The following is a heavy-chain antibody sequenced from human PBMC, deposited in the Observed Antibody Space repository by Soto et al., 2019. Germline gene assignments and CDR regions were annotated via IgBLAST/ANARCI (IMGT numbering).Heavy chain of an antibody. CDR3: ANRPGTTADY. CDR1: GFTFSSQG. V-gene: IGHV3-23*01. D-gene: IGHD1-1*01. Sequence: GGSLRLSCAASGFTFSSQGMNWVRQAPGKGLEWVAVISGGGSSTYYADSVKGRFTISRDNPKNTMYLQMDGLRLEDTAVYYCANRPGTTADYWGQGNLVTVSS. J-gene: IGHJ4*02. CDR2: ISGGGSST.